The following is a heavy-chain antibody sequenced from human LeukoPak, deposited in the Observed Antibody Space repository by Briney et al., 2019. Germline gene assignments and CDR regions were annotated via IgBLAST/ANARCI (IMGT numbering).Heavy chain of an antibody. CDR2: ISWDGGST. D-gene: IGHD1-26*01. Sequence: PGGSLRLSCAASGFTFDDYTMHWVRQAPGKGLEWVSLISWDGGSTYYADSVKGRFTISRDNSKNSLYLQMNSLRTEDTALYYCAKASVEWEPYGMDVWGQGTTVTVSS. J-gene: IGHJ6*02. V-gene: IGHV3-43*01. CDR3: AKASVEWEPYGMDV. CDR1: GFTFDDYT.